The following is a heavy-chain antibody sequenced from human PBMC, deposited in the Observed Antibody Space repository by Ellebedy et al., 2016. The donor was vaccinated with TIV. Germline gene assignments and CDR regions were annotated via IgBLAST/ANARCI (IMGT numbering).Heavy chain of an antibody. J-gene: IGHJ4*02. Sequence: GGSLRLXXAASGFTFEDYGMHWVRQVPGEGLEWVSGITWNSGKKDYADTVKGRFTISRDNAKNSLYLEMNSLRTDDTAFYYCAKDMGYSGSYFMGFDYWGQGTLVTVSS. CDR3: AKDMGYSGSYFMGFDY. CDR1: GFTFEDYG. CDR2: ITWNSGKK. D-gene: IGHD1-26*01. V-gene: IGHV3-9*01.